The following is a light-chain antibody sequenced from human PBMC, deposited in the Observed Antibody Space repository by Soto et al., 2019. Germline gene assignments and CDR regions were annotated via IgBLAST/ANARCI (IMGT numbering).Light chain of an antibody. CDR2: GNR. Sequence: QSVLTQPPSVSGAPGQRVTLSCTGNTSNLGAGYDVPWYQQLPGAAPKLVIFGNRNRPSGVPERFSGSKSGTSASLAITGLQAGDEADYYCQAYDYTLTASVFGGGTKLTVL. CDR3: QAYDYTLTASV. J-gene: IGLJ3*02. CDR1: TSNLGAGYD. V-gene: IGLV1-40*01.